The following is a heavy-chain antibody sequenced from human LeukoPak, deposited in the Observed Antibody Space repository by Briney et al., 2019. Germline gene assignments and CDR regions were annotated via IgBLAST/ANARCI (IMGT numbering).Heavy chain of an antibody. V-gene: IGHV4-59*01. J-gene: IGHJ4*02. CDR1: GGSISSYY. CDR3: ARDRHWTNDWVFDY. Sequence: SETLSLTCTVSGGSISSYYWSWIRQPPGKGLEWIGYISYSGSTDYNPSLKSRVTISGDTSKNQVSLKLRSVTAADTAVYYCARDRHWTNDWVFDYWGQGTLVTVSS. D-gene: IGHD1/OR15-1a*01. CDR2: ISYSGST.